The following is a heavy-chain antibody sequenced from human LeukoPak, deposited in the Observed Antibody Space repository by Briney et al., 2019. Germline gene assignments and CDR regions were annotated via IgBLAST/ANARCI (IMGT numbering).Heavy chain of an antibody. CDR3: ARVLGFGSPPAY. V-gene: IGHV3-7*01. Sequence: PGGSLRLSCAASGFTFSSYWMSWVRQAPGKGLEWVANIKQDGSEKYYVDSVKGRFTISRDNSKNTLYLQMNSLSAEDTAVYYCARVLGFGSPPAYWGQGTLVSVSS. CDR2: IKQDGSEK. J-gene: IGHJ4*02. D-gene: IGHD3-10*01. CDR1: GFTFSSYW.